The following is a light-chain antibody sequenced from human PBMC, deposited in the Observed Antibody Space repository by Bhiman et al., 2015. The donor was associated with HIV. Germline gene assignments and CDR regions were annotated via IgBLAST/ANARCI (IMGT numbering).Light chain of an antibody. Sequence: QSALTQPASVSGSPGQSISISCTGTTSDVGNTNYVSWYQQHPGKAPKLMIYDVTKRPSGVPDRFSGSKSGNTASLTVSGLQAEDEADYYCSSFVGSNNLIFAGGTKLTVL. CDR2: DVT. J-gene: IGLJ2*01. V-gene: IGLV2-8*01. CDR3: SSFVGSNNLI. CDR1: TSDVGNTNY.